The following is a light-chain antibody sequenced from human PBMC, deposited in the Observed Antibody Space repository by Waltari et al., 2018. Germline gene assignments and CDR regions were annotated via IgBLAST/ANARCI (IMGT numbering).Light chain of an antibody. CDR3: ATWDGSLRV. CDR1: TSNIASRH. CDR2: DNN. Sequence: QSGLTQPPSVSAAPGQKVTISCSGGTSNIASRHLSWYQQVPGTAPKPLIYDNNQRPSGIPDRFSCSRSDTSATLAITGLQTGDEADYYCATWDGSLRVFGGGTRLTVL. V-gene: IGLV1-51*01. J-gene: IGLJ3*02.